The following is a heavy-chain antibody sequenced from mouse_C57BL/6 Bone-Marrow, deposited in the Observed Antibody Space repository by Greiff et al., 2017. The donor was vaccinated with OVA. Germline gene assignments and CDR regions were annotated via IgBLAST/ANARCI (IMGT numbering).Heavy chain of an antibody. J-gene: IGHJ2*01. Sequence: VQLKESGAELVKPGASVKFSCTASGFNIKDYYMPWVKQTTEQGLEWIGRIGPEDGETKYAPTFQGRVTITADTSSNTAYLQLSSLTAEDTSVYYGGQRQLRLPYYFDYWGQGTTLTVSS. D-gene: IGHD3-2*02. V-gene: IGHV14-2*01. CDR2: IGPEDGET. CDR3: GQRQLRLPYYFDY. CDR1: GFNIKDYY.